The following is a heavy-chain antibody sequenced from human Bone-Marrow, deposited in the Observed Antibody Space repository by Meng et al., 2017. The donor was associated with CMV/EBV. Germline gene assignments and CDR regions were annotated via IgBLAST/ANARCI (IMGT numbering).Heavy chain of an antibody. CDR1: GFTFSSYA. Sequence: GGSLRLSCAASGFTFSSYAMAWVRQAPGKGLEWVSAISGSGGSTYYADSLKGRFTISRDNSKNTLYLQMNSLRAEDTAMYYCAKNGPQIWEWFRDYFDYWGQGTLVTVSS. CDR3: AKNGPQIWEWFRDYFDY. J-gene: IGHJ4*02. V-gene: IGHV3-23*01. CDR2: ISGSGGST. D-gene: IGHD3-3*01.